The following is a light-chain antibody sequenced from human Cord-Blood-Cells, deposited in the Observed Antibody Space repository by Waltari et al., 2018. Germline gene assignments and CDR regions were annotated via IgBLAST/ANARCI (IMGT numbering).Light chain of an antibody. Sequence: QSALTQPASVSGSPGQSITISCTGTSSDVGSYNLVSWYQQHPGKAPKLMIYEGSKRPSGVANRFSGSKSGNTASLTISGLQAGDEADDYCCSYAGSITWVFGGGTKLTVL. J-gene: IGLJ3*02. V-gene: IGLV2-23*01. CDR1: SSDVGSYNL. CDR3: CSYAGSITWV. CDR2: EGS.